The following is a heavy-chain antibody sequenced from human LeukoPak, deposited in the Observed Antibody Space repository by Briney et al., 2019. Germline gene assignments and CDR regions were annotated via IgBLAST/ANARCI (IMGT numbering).Heavy chain of an antibody. CDR3: ARQGAITYAYFDY. Sequence: SETLSLTCTVSGGSLTGYFWSWIRQPPGKELEWIGYVIYSGSTRYNPSLKSRVTTSVDTSKNQFSLRLTSVTAADTAVYYCARQGAITYAYFDYWSQGTLVTVSS. CDR2: VIYSGST. V-gene: IGHV4-59*08. D-gene: IGHD2-2*01. J-gene: IGHJ4*02. CDR1: GGSLTGYF.